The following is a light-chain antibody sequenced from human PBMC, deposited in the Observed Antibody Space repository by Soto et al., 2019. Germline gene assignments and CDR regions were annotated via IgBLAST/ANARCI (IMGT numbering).Light chain of an antibody. CDR1: QSISRW. CDR2: DAS. Sequence: DIQMTQSPSTLSASVGDRVTITCRARQSISRWLAWHQQKPGKAPKLLIYDASNLESGVPSRFSGSGSGTEFTLTISSLQPDEFATYYCQQYNSYPITFGQGTRLEIK. CDR3: QQYNSYPIT. J-gene: IGKJ5*01. V-gene: IGKV1-5*01.